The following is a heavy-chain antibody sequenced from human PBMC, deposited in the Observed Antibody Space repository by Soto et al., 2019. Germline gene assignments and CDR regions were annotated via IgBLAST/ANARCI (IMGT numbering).Heavy chain of an antibody. J-gene: IGHJ3*02. Sequence: ASVKVSCKASGYTFTSYDINWVRQATGQGLEWMGWMNPNSGNTGYAQKFQGRVTMTRNTSISTAYMELSSLRSEDTAVYYCARVNHGGILLVQAARYAFDICGQRSMVTVS. CDR2: MNPNSGNT. CDR3: ARVNHGGILLVQAARYAFDI. D-gene: IGHD2-2*01. CDR1: GYTFTSYD. V-gene: IGHV1-8*01.